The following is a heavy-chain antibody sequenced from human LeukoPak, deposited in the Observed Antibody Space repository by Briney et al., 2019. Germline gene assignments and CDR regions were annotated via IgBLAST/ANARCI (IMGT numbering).Heavy chain of an antibody. J-gene: IGHJ5*02. D-gene: IGHD1-26*01. Sequence: GESLKISYKGSGYSFTSYWISWVRQMPGKGLEWMGRIDPSDSYTNYSPSFQGHVTISADKSISTAYLQWSSLKASDTAMYYCARRVGATGWFDPWGQGTLVTVSS. V-gene: IGHV5-10-1*01. CDR1: GYSFTSYW. CDR3: ARRVGATGWFDP. CDR2: IDPSDSYT.